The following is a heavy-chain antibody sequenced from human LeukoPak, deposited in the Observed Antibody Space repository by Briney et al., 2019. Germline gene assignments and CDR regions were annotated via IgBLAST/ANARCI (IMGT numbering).Heavy chain of an antibody. CDR3: ARAVDLPHSSSSGNWLDP. J-gene: IGHJ5*02. D-gene: IGHD6-6*01. V-gene: IGHV1-2*02. CDR2: INPNSGGT. Sequence: GSVKVSCKASGYTFTGYYMHWVRQAPGQGLEWMGWINPNSGGTNYAQKFQGRVTITRDTAISTAYMELSRLRSDATAVYYCARAVDLPHSSSSGNWLDPWGQGTLVTVSS. CDR1: GYTFTGYY.